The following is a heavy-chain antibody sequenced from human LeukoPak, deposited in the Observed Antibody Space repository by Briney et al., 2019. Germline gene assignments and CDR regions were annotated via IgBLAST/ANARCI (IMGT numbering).Heavy chain of an antibody. CDR3: SRPNSGSYYSPFWFDP. V-gene: IGHV3-23*01. CDR1: GFTFSSYA. Sequence: GGSLRLSCAASGFTFSSYAMSWVRQALGKGLEWVSAISGSGGSTYYADSVKGRFTISRDNSKNTLYLQMNSLRAEDTAVYYCSRPNSGSYYSPFWFDPWGQGTLVTVSS. J-gene: IGHJ5*02. CDR2: ISGSGGST. D-gene: IGHD3-10*01.